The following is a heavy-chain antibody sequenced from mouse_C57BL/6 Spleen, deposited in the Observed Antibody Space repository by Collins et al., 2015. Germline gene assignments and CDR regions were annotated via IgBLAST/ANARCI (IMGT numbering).Heavy chain of an antibody. V-gene: IGHV2-5*01. D-gene: IGHD1-1*01. J-gene: IGHJ4*01. CDR2: IWRGGST. CDR3: AKNGITTVVATRSMDY. CDR1: GFSLTSYG. Sequence: QVQLKQSGPGLVQPSQSLSITCTVSGFSLTSYGVHWVRQSPGKGLEWLGVIWRGGSTDYNAAFMSRLSITKDNSKSQVFFKMNSLQADDTAIYYCAKNGITTVVATRSMDYWGQGTSVTVSS.